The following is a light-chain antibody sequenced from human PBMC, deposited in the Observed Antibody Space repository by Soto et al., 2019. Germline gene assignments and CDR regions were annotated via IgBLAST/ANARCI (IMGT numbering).Light chain of an antibody. V-gene: IGKV3-20*01. CDR1: QSVSSSY. CDR3: QQYGSSPGT. CDR2: GAS. J-gene: IGKJ1*01. Sequence: EIVLTQSPGTLSLSPGERATLSCRASQSVSSSYLAWYQQKPGQAPRLLIYGASSRATGIPGRFSGSGSGTDFNLTISRLEPEDFAVYYGQQYGSSPGTFGQGTKVESK.